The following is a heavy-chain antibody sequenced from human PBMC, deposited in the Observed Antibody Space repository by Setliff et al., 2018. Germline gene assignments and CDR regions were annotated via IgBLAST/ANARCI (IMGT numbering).Heavy chain of an antibody. CDR1: GYTFISYD. CDR3: ARYSAARRHAFDI. J-gene: IGHJ3*02. D-gene: IGHD1-26*01. Sequence: ASVKVSCKASGYTFISYDISWVRQAPGQGLEWMGWISIDDDKTKYAQKFQGRVTMTTDTSTRTAYMEVTSLRSDDTAVYYCARYSAARRHAFDIWGQGTMVTVSS. CDR2: ISIDDDKT. V-gene: IGHV1-18*01.